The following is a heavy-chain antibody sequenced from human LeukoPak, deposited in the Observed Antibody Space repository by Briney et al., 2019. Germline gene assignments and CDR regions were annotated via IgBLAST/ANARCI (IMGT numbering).Heavy chain of an antibody. CDR2: SSSVSTTI. J-gene: IGHJ4*02. V-gene: IGHV3-48*02. D-gene: IGHD2-15*01. Sequence: PGGSLRLSCAASGFSFSSYNMNWVRQAPGKGLEWVSYSSSVSTTIYYADSVKGRFTVTRDNAENSLYLQMNSLRDEDTAVYYCARVPGYCSGGSCFSTYFDYWGQGTLVTVSS. CDR1: GFSFSSYN. CDR3: ARVPGYCSGGSCFSTYFDY.